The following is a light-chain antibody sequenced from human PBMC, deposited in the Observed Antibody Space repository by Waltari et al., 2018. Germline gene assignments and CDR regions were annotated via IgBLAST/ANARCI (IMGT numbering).Light chain of an antibody. J-gene: IGLJ3*02. V-gene: IGLV4-69*01. Sequence: QLVLTQSPSASASLGASVKLTCTLSSGHSSNVVAWHQHQPEKGPRYLMKVNRDGSHTQGDGIPDRFSGSSSGAERYLTISSLQSDDEADYYCQTWGTGIWVFGGGTRLTVL. CDR1: SGHSSNV. CDR3: QTWGTGIWV. CDR2: VNRDGSH.